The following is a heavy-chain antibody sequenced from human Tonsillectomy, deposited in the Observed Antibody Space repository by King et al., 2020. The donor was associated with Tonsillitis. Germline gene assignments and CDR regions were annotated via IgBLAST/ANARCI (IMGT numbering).Heavy chain of an antibody. D-gene: IGHD3-10*01. V-gene: IGHV3-66*01. CDR1: GFTVSGNN. J-gene: IGHJ6*02. CDR2: IYSGGAA. Sequence: EVQLVESGGGLVQPGGSLRLSCAASGFTVSGNNINWVRQAPGKGLEWVSVIYSGGAANYADSVKGRFTISRDTSNNTFYLQMSSLRAEDTAVYYCARTPKSGNYGYYYGMDVWGRGTTVTVSS. CDR3: ARTPKSGNYGYYYGMDV.